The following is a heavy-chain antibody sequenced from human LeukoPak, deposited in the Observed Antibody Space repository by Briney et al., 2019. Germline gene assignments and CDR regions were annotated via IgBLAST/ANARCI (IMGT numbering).Heavy chain of an antibody. D-gene: IGHD1-7*01. CDR1: GGSISSSSYY. CDR2: FSSGGSA. CDR3: ARKQTGSMYDV. Sequence: SETLSLTCIVPGGSISSSSYYWASIRESPGKGLEWIGTFSSGGSAYYHPSLTSRVSISKDTSDNQFSLRLYSVTAADTAVYYCARKQTGSMYDVWGQGTQVTVSS. J-gene: IGHJ4*02. V-gene: IGHV4-39*07.